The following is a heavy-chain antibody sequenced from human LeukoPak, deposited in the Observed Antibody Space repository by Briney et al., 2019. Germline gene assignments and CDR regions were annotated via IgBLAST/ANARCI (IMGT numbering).Heavy chain of an antibody. D-gene: IGHD2-15*01. CDR1: GFTFSTYG. J-gene: IGHJ6*02. CDR2: ISYDGSNK. V-gene: IGHV3-30*18. CDR3: AKELPSGCSGGTCYSNYYYGMDV. Sequence: GGSLRLSCAASGFTFSTYGMHWVRQVPGKGLEWVAVISYDGSNKYYADSVKGRFTISRDNSKNTLYLQMNSLRAEDTAVYYCAKELPSGCSGGTCYSNYYYGMDVWGQGTTVTVSS.